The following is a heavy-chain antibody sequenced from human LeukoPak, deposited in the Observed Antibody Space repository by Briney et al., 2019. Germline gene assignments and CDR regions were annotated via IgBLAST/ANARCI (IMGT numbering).Heavy chain of an antibody. D-gene: IGHD5-18*01. J-gene: IGHJ3*02. CDR2: IFSSGST. V-gene: IGHV4-61*09. Sequence: SQTLSLTCSVSGDSVTGGLYYWSWIRQPAGKGLEWIGHIFSSGSTTYNPSLMSRVTISVDTSNNQFSLKLTSVTAADTAVYYCARGSGYSYGADAFDIWGQGTMVTVSS. CDR3: ARGSGYSYGADAFDI. CDR1: GDSVTGGLYY.